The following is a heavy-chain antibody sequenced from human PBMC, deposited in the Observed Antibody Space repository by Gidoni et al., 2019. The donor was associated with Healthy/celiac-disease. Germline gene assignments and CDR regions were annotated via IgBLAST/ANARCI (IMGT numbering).Heavy chain of an antibody. V-gene: IGHV3-23*04. CDR2: ISGSGGST. CDR1: GVTFSSDA. J-gene: IGHJ3*02. Sequence: EVQLVESGGGLVQPGGALRRACAASGVTFSSDAMSWVRQAPGKGLEWVSAISGSGGSTYYADSVKGRFTISRDNSKNTLYLQMNSLRAEDTAVYYCAKPYSGSYFWYNAFDIWGQGTMVTVSS. CDR3: AKPYSGSYFWYNAFDI. D-gene: IGHD1-26*01.